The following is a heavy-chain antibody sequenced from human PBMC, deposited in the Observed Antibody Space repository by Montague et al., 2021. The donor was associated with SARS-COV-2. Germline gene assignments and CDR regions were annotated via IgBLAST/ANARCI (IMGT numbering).Heavy chain of an antibody. CDR2: IWNDGRYS. D-gene: IGHD6-13*01. Sequence: SLRLSCAASGFTFSNYGMHWVRQAPAKGLEWVAVIWNDGRYSFYAESVKGRFAISRDDSKNTLSMEMNTLRAEDTALYYCARDDSRDGKNFDYWGQGGLVTVSS. V-gene: IGHV3-33*01. CDR1: GFTFSNYG. J-gene: IGHJ4*02. CDR3: ARDDSRDGKNFDY.